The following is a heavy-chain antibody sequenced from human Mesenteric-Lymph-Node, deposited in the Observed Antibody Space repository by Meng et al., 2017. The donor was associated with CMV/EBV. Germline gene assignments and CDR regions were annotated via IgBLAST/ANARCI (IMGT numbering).Heavy chain of an antibody. CDR1: YTFTSYT. J-gene: IGHJ4*02. CDR2: ISAYNGNT. Sequence: YTFTSYTISWVRQAPGQGLEWMGWISAYNGNTNYAQRFQGRVTMTTDTSTNTAYMELSSLRSEDTAVYYCARVQYYYGSGSYSGFDYWGQGTLVTVSS. CDR3: ARVQYYYGSGSYSGFDY. D-gene: IGHD3-10*01. V-gene: IGHV1-18*01.